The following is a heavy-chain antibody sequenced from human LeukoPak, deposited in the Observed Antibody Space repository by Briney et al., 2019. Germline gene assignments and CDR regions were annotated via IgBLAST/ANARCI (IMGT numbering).Heavy chain of an antibody. D-gene: IGHD3-16*02. CDR2: ISGSGGST. Sequence: GGSLRLSCAASGFTFTDYAMSWVRQAPGKGLEWVSAISGSGGSTYYADSVKGRFTISRDNSKNTLYLQMNSLRAEDTAVYYCAKDRNALYDYVWGSYRVDYGGQGTRVTVSS. V-gene: IGHV3-23*01. CDR1: GFTFTDYA. J-gene: IGHJ4*02. CDR3: AKDRNALYDYVWGSYRVDY.